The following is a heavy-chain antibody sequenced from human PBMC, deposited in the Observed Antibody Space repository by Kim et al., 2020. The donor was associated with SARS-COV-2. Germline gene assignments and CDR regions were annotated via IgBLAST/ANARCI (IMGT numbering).Heavy chain of an antibody. V-gene: IGHV3-30*12. Sequence: GGSLRLSCEASGFTFSDFGMHWVRQTPGRGLEWLAFISHFGRSEHHAESVKGRFSISRDNSNNALYLDMKSLRPEDTGLYLCVRDYNFGFFDRSGNYRGLFFDSWGRGTLVVVSS. D-gene: IGHD3-22*01. CDR1: GFTFSDFG. CDR3: VRDYNFGFFDRSGNYRGLFFDS. J-gene: IGHJ4*02. CDR2: ISHFGRSE.